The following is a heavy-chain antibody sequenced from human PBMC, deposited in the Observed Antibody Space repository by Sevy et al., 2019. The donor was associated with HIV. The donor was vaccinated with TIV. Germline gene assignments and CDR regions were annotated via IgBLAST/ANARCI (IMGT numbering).Heavy chain of an antibody. J-gene: IGHJ6*02. Sequence: GGSLRLSCAASGFTFSSYAMSWVRQAPGKGLERVSGISGSRGSTYYADSVKGRFTISRDNSTNTLDLQINSLRAEDTAVYYCAKGYGGSFSYYYGMDVWGQGTTVTVSS. V-gene: IGHV3-23*01. CDR2: ISGSRGST. CDR1: GFTFSSYA. D-gene: IGHD1-26*01. CDR3: AKGYGGSFSYYYGMDV.